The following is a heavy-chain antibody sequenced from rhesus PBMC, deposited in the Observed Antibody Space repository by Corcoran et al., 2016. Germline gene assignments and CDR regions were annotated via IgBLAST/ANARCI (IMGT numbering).Heavy chain of an antibody. CDR3: ARAEYPYFEF. J-gene: IGHJ1*01. D-gene: IGHD2-21*01. Sequence: EVQLEQPGAEVKQPGASGKISCKASGYTFTDYYLPRVRQVPGKGLEWMGRVNPENSEAIHAQKFQDRVTITADTSTDTAYMELSSLRSEDTAVYYCARAEYPYFEFWGQGALVTVSS. CDR2: VNPENSEA. CDR1: GYTFTDYY. V-gene: IGHV1-111*02.